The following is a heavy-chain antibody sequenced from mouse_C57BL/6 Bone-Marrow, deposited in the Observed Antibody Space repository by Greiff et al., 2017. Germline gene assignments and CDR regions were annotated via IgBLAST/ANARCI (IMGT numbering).Heavy chain of an antibody. D-gene: IGHD1-1*02. V-gene: IGHV1-82*01. CDR1: GYAFSSSW. CDR3: ARRGGWDWYFDV. CDR2: IYPGDGDT. J-gene: IGHJ1*03. Sequence: QVQLQQSGPELVKPGASVKISCKASGYAFSSSWMNWVKQRPGKGLEWIGRIYPGDGDTNYNGTFKGKATLTADKSSSTAYMQLSSLTSEDSAVYFCARRGGWDWYFDVWGTGTTVTVSS.